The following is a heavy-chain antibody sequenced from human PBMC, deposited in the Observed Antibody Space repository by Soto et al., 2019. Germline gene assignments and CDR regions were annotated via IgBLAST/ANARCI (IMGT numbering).Heavy chain of an antibody. CDR2: RYFSRAT. Sequence: SETLSLTCTVTGGSTSSYYWSWIRQPPGKGLEWIGYRYFSRATNYSPSFKGRVTISVGTAQNQISLKLRSVTAADTAVYYCARNSYDVLTGYPGSIDPWDQGTLVTVSS. J-gene: IGHJ5*02. D-gene: IGHD3-9*01. V-gene: IGHV4-59*01. CDR3: ARNSYDVLTGYPGSIDP. CDR1: GGSTSSYY.